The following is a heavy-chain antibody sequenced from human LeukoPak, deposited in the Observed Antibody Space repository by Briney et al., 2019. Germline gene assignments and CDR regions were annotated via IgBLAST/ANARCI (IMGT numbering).Heavy chain of an antibody. Sequence: GASVKVSCKASGYTLTSYYMHWVRQAPGQGLEWMGIINPTVGDTIYAQKFQGRVTMTRDMSTSTVYMELSSLRSDDTAVYYCARYGFSTIWQGGWHAFDIWGQGTMVTVSS. J-gene: IGHJ3*02. V-gene: IGHV1-46*01. D-gene: IGHD6-13*01. CDR2: INPTVGDT. CDR1: GYTLTSYY. CDR3: ARYGFSTIWQGGWHAFDI.